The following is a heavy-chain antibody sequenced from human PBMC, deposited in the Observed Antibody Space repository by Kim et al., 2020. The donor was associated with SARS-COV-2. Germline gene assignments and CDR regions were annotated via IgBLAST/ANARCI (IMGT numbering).Heavy chain of an antibody. V-gene: IGHV3-33*06. CDR2: IWYDGSTQ. D-gene: IGHD3-16*01. Sequence: GGSLRLSCAASGFKFSSYGMVWVRQSPGKGLEWLAVIWYDGSTQHYAASVKGRFTISRDNSKDTLYLDMNSLGVEDTGVYYCAKNRDFFNYAPLGSWGQGILVTFSS. CDR3: AKNRDFFNYAPLGS. CDR1: GFKFSSYG. J-gene: IGHJ5*02.